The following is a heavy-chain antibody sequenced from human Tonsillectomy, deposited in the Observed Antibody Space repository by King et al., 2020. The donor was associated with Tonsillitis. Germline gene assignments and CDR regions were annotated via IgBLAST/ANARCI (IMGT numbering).Heavy chain of an antibody. J-gene: IGHJ4*02. V-gene: IGHV3-30*18. Sequence: HVQLVESGGGVVQPGRSLRLSCAASGFTFSSYGMHWVRQAPGKGLEWVAVISHDGSNKYYADSVKGRFTISRDSSKNTLYLKMNSLRAEDTAVYYCAKRAAYDILTGYYPYYFDYWGQGTLVTVSS. D-gene: IGHD3-9*01. CDR2: ISHDGSNK. CDR1: GFTFSSYG. CDR3: AKRAAYDILTGYYPYYFDY.